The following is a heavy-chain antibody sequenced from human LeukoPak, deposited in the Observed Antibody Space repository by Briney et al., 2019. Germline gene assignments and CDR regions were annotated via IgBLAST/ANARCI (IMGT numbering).Heavy chain of an antibody. J-gene: IGHJ4*02. CDR1: GFTFSSYS. D-gene: IGHD4-23*01. V-gene: IGHV3-21*01. CDR3: ARDLRHPVGGTSY. CDR2: ISPSSNYI. Sequence: GGSLRLSCAASGFTFSSYSMNWVRQAPGKGLKWVSSISPSSNYIYYADSVKGRFTISRDNAKTSLYLQMNSLRAEDTAVYYCARDLRHPVGGTSYWGQGTLVTVSS.